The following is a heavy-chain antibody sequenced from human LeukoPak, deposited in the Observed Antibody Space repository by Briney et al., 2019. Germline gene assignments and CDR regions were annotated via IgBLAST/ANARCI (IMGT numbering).Heavy chain of an antibody. CDR1: GFTFSSYS. CDR3: SRGYCSSSTCSIDY. CDR2: ITGSSNYI. Sequence: GGSLRLSCAASGFTFSSYSMNWVRQAPGKGLEWVSSITGSSNYIYYADSLKGRFTISRDNVKNSLYLQMNSLRAEATAVYYCSRGYCSSSTCSIDYWGQGTLVTVSS. J-gene: IGHJ4*02. V-gene: IGHV3-21*01. D-gene: IGHD2-2*01.